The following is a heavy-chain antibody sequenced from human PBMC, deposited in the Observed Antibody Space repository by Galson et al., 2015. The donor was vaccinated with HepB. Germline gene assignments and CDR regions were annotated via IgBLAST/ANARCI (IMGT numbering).Heavy chain of an antibody. J-gene: IGHJ4*02. V-gene: IGHV3-30*18. Sequence: SLRLSCAASGFTFSSYGMHWVRQAAGKGLEWVAIVSHDGSKTYYAESVRGRFTISRDNSKNTLDLQMNSLRADDTAVYYCAKDLWPGEWLAPFDYWGQGTLVTVSS. CDR2: VSHDGSKT. CDR3: AKDLWPGEWLAPFDY. D-gene: IGHD6-19*01. CDR1: GFTFSSYG.